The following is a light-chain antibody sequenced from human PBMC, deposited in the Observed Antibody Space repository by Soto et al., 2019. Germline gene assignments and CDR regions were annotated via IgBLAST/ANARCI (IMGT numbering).Light chain of an antibody. V-gene: IGLV1-51*01. Sequence: QSVLTQPPSVSAAPGQRVTISCSGSNSNIGNNYVSWSQQLPGTAPKLLIIDNDKRPSGIPDRFSGSRSGTSATLGITGLQTGDEADYYCGTWDNILRGWVFGGGTKLTVL. CDR2: DND. CDR3: GTWDNILRGWV. J-gene: IGLJ3*02. CDR1: NSNIGNNY.